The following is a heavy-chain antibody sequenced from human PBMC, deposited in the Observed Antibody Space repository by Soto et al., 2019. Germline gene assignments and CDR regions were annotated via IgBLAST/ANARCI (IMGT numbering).Heavy chain of an antibody. V-gene: IGHV4-4*02. Sequence: SETLSLTCAVSGGSISSGHWWSWVRQPPGKGLEWIGEILHTGSTNYNPSLKSQVTMSIDTSQNQFSLTLTSVTAPDTAIFYCARNGGYLINYWGQGSLVTGSS. CDR1: GGSISSGHW. CDR3: ARNGGYLINY. CDR2: ILHTGST. J-gene: IGHJ4*02. D-gene: IGHD5-12*01.